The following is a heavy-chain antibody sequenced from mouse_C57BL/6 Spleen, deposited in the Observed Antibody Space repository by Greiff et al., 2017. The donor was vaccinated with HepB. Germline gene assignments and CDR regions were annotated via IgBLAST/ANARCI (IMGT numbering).Heavy chain of an antibody. Sequence: QVQLKQPGAELVMPGASVKLSCKASGYTFTSYWMHWVKQRPGQGLEWIGEIDPSDSYTNYNQKFKGKSTLTVDKSSSTAYMQLSSLTSEDSAVYYCARSYYSKNFDVWGTGTTVTVSS. CDR3: ARSYYSKNFDV. J-gene: IGHJ1*03. CDR2: IDPSDSYT. V-gene: IGHV1-69*01. CDR1: GYTFTSYW. D-gene: IGHD2-5*01.